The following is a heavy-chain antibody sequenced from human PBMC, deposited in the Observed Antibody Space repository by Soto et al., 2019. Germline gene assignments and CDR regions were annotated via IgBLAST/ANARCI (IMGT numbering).Heavy chain of an antibody. D-gene: IGHD1-26*01. Sequence: GGSLRLSCAASGFTFSSYSMNWVRQAPGKGLEWVSSISSSSSYIYYADSVKGRFTISRDNAKNSLYLQMNSLRAEDTAVYYCARDRGSSGSSPADAFDIWGQGTMVTVSS. J-gene: IGHJ3*02. CDR3: ARDRGSSGSSPADAFDI. CDR1: GFTFSSYS. V-gene: IGHV3-21*01. CDR2: ISSSSSYI.